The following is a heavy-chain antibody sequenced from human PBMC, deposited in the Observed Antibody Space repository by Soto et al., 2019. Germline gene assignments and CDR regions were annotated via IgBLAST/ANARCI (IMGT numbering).Heavy chain of an antibody. J-gene: IGHJ4*01. Sequence: PGGSLRLSCEASGFTLGTYSMNWVRQAPGKGLEWVSSISNSGYYIYYADSMKGRFTISRDNAKNSLYLQVNSLRAEDTAVYYCARDYSSSSGGYFDYWGLGTLVTVSS. CDR2: ISNSGYYI. CDR3: ARDYSSSSGGYFDY. D-gene: IGHD6-6*01. CDR1: GFTLGTYS. V-gene: IGHV3-21*01.